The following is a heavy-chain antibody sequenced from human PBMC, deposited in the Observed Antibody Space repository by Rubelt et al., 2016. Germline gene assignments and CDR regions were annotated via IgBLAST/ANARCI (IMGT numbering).Heavy chain of an antibody. CDR1: GGSISGYF. CDR3: ARVGDSGGGYGYTGLYYFDY. D-gene: IGHD5-18*01. J-gene: IGHJ4*02. CDR2: IYYSGST. Sequence: TVSGGSISGYFWSWIRQPPGKGLEWIGYIYYSGSTNYNSSLKSRVTMSVDTSKSQFSLNLSSVTAADTAVYYCARVGDSGGGYGYTGLYYFDYWGQGTLVTVSS. V-gene: IGHV4-59*01.